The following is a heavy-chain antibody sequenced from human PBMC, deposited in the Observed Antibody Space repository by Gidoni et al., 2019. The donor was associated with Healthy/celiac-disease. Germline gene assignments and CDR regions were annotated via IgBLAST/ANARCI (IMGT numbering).Heavy chain of an antibody. D-gene: IGHD3-10*01. CDR2: ISYDGSNK. CDR3: AKAMVRGVKYYYYYYMDV. J-gene: IGHJ6*03. CDR1: GFTFRSYG. V-gene: IGHV3-30*18. Sequence: QVQLVESGGGVVQPGRSLRLSCAASGFTFRSYGMHWVRQAPGKGLEWVAVISYDGSNKYYADSVKGRFTISRDNSKNTLYLQMNSLRAEDTAVYYCAKAMVRGVKYYYYYYMDVWGKGTTVTVSS.